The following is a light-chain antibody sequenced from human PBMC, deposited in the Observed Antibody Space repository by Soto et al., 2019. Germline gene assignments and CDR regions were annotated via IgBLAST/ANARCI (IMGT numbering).Light chain of an antibody. J-gene: IGLJ3*02. V-gene: IGLV2-18*02. Sequence: QSALTQPPSVSGSPGQSVTISCSGTSSDVGSYNRFSWYQQPPGTAPKLIIYEVSSRPSGVPDRFSGSKSGNAASLTISGLQAEDEADYYCISYRSGNTLVFGGGTKLTVL. CDR1: SSDVGSYNR. CDR2: EVS. CDR3: ISYRSGNTLV.